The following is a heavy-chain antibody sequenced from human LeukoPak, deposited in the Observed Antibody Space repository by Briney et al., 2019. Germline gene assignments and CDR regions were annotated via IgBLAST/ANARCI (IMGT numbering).Heavy chain of an antibody. V-gene: IGHV1-46*01. J-gene: IGHJ4*02. Sequence: GASVKVSCKASGYTFTSYYMHWVRQAPGQGFEWMGIINPSGGSTSYAQKFQGRVTMTRDTSTSTVYMELSSLRSEDTAVYYCARDDSSGYYREYYFDYWGQGTLVTVSS. D-gene: IGHD3-22*01. CDR2: INPSGGST. CDR3: ARDDSSGYYREYYFDY. CDR1: GYTFTSYY.